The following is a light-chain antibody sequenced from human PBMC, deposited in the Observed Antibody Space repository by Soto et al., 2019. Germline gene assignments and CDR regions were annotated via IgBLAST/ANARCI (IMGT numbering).Light chain of an antibody. CDR2: KAS. J-gene: IGKJ5*01. Sequence: IKMTQSPSTLSASVGDRVTITCRASQSISNWLAWYQQKPGKAPNLLIYKASSLQSGVPSRFSGSGSGTDFTLTISSLEPEDSAVYYCQQRHMWPITFGQGTRLEI. V-gene: IGKV1-5*03. CDR3: QQRHMWPIT. CDR1: QSISNW.